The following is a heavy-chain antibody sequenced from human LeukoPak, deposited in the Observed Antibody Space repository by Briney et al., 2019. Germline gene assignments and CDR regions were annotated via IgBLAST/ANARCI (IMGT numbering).Heavy chain of an antibody. V-gene: IGHV4-59*08. D-gene: IGHD2-15*01. CDR2: IYYSGRT. Sequence: SETLSLTCTVSGGSISDYYWNWMRQPPGKGLEWIGYIYYSGRTNYNPSLKSRVSISVDTSKNQFSLKLSSVTAADTAVYYCARRTLYSQTLDYWGQGTLVTVSS. CDR1: GGSISDYY. J-gene: IGHJ4*02. CDR3: ARRTLYSQTLDY.